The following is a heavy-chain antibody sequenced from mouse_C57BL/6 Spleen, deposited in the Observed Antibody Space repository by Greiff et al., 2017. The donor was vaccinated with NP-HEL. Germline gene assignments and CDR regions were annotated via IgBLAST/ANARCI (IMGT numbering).Heavy chain of an antibody. V-gene: IGHV3-6*01. Sequence: VQLKESGPGLVKPSQSLSLTCSVTGYSITSGYYWNWIRQFPGNKLEWMGYISYDGSNNYNPSLKNRISITRDTSKNQFFLKLNSVTTEDTATYYCARLNYYAMDYWGQGTSVTVSS. J-gene: IGHJ4*01. CDR3: ARLNYYAMDY. CDR1: GYSITSGYY. CDR2: ISYDGSN.